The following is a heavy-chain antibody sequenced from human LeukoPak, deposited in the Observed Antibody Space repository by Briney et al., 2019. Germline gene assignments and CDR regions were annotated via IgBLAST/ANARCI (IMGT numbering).Heavy chain of an antibody. Sequence: SETLSLTCTVSGGSISSSSYYWGWIRQPPGTGLEWIGSIYYSGSTYYNPSLKSRVTISVDTSKNQSSLKLSSVTAADTAVYYCASRPGYYDILTGYYGYGQNWFDPWGQGTLVTVSS. V-gene: IGHV4-39*07. J-gene: IGHJ5*02. CDR3: ASRPGYYDILTGYYGYGQNWFDP. CDR1: GGSISSSSYY. CDR2: IYYSGST. D-gene: IGHD3-9*01.